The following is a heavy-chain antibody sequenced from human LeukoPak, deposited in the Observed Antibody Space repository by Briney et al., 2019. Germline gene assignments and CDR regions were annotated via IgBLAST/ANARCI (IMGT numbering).Heavy chain of an antibody. CDR3: ARRPPQGVVAVIAAGAFDI. J-gene: IGHJ3*02. D-gene: IGHD2-15*01. V-gene: IGHV3-7*05. Sequence: GGSLRLSCAASGFTSSSYWMSWVRQAPGKGLEWVANIKQDGSEKYYVDSVKGRFTISRDNAKNSLFLQMNNLRAEDTAVYYCARRPPQGVVAVIAAGAFDIWGQGTMVTVSS. CDR2: IKQDGSEK. CDR1: GFTSSSYW.